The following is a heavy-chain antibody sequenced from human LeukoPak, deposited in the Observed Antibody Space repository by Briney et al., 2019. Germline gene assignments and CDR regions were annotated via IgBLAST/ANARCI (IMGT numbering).Heavy chain of an antibody. D-gene: IGHD3-16*01. Sequence: PGRSLRLSCEATGFTFSSYAMHWVRQAPGKGLEWVAVISSDGTNKYYADSVKGRFTISRDNSKNTLDLQMNSLRAEDTAVYYCARGGANDQYDYDGFYTRYFDSWGQGTLVTVSS. CDR1: GFTFSSYA. J-gene: IGHJ4*02. V-gene: IGHV3-30-3*01. CDR3: ARGGANDQYDYDGFYTRYFDS. CDR2: ISSDGTNK.